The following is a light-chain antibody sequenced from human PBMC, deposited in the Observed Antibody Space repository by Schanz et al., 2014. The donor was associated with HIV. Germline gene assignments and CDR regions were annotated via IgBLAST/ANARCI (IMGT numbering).Light chain of an antibody. Sequence: QSALTQPPSASGSPGQSVAISCTGASSDIGVSWYQQYPGNAPKLMIFALNRRTSGVPDRFSGAKSGNTAFLLISGLQAEDEADYYCSSYAGTNNLWVFGGGTKLTVL. CDR3: SSYAGTNNLWV. CDR1: SSDIG. CDR2: ALN. J-gene: IGLJ3*02. V-gene: IGLV2-8*01.